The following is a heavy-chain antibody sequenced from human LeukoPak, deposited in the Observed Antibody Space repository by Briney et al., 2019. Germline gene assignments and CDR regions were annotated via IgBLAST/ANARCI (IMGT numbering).Heavy chain of an antibody. Sequence: SETLSLTCTVSGGSISSYYWSWIRQPPGKALEWIGNIFYSGSTYYSPSLKSRVTISLDTSRNQFSLKLSSVTAADTAVYYCARLTTVVTPRYFDLWGRGTLVTVSS. D-gene: IGHD4-23*01. CDR2: IFYSGST. J-gene: IGHJ2*01. CDR3: ARLTTVVTPRYFDL. CDR1: GGSISSYY. V-gene: IGHV4-59*01.